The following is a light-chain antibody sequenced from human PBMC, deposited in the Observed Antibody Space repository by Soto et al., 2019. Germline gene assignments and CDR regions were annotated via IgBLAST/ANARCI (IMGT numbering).Light chain of an antibody. J-gene: IGKJ5*01. CDR1: QSVSIY. V-gene: IGKV3-11*01. Sequence: EIVLTQSPVTLSLSPGGRATLSCRASQSVSIYLAWYQQKPGQAPGLLIYDASNRATGVPARFSGSGSGTDFTLTISSLQSEDFAVYYCQQYSSWSPITFGQGTRLEI. CDR2: DAS. CDR3: QQYSSWSPIT.